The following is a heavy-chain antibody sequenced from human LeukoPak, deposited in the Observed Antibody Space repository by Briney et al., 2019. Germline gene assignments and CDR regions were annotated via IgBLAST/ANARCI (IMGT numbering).Heavy chain of an antibody. Sequence: GGSLRLSCAASGFTFSTYVMNWFRQAPGKGLEWVSYISSSSSYINYADSVKGRFTISRDNAKNSLYLQMNSLRAEDTAVYYCARDLYINYVRYFHHWGQGTLVTVSS. CDR1: GFTFSTYV. CDR3: ARDLYINYVRYFHH. V-gene: IGHV3-21*05. CDR2: ISSSSSYI. J-gene: IGHJ1*01. D-gene: IGHD4-11*01.